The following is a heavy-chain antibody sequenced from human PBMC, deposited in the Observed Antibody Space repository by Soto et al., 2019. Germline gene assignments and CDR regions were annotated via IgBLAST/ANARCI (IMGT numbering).Heavy chain of an antibody. CDR2: IKQDGSEK. J-gene: IGHJ4*02. Sequence: VGSLRLSCAASGFTFSSYWMSWVRQAPGKGLEWVANIKQDGSEKYYVDSVKGRFTISRDNAKNSLYLQMNSLRAEDTAVYYCARDILQPDKKKYYYDSSGNFDYWGQGTLVTVSS. CDR3: ARDILQPDKKKYYYDSSGNFDY. CDR1: GFTFSSYW. D-gene: IGHD3-22*01. V-gene: IGHV3-7*05.